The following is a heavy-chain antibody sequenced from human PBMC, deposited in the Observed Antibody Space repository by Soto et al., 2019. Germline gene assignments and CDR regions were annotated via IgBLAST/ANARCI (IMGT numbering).Heavy chain of an antibody. CDR3: VRGAAAVNPVLYYFDY. J-gene: IGHJ4*02. D-gene: IGHD6-13*01. CDR2: IIPIFGTA. V-gene: IGHV1-69*13. CDR1: GDIFTNYA. Sequence: SVKVSCEASGDIFTNYAISWVRQAPGQGLEWMGGIIPIFGTANYAQKFQGRVTITADESTSTAYMELSSLRSEDTAVYYCVRGAAAVNPVLYYFDYWGQGTLVTVSS.